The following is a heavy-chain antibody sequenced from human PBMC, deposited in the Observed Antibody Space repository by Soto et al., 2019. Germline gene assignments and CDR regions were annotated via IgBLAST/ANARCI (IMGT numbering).Heavy chain of an antibody. V-gene: IGHV1-69*12. CDR2: IIPIFGTA. CDR3: AIVAAAGDY. D-gene: IGHD6-13*01. CDR1: GGTFSRSA. Sequence: QVQLVQSGAEVKKPGSSVKVSCKASGGTFSRSASSWVRQAPGQGLEWMGGIIPIFGTANYAQKFQGRVTITADAYTSTAYMELRSLRSEDTAVYYCAIVAAAGDYWGQGTLGTVSS. J-gene: IGHJ4*02.